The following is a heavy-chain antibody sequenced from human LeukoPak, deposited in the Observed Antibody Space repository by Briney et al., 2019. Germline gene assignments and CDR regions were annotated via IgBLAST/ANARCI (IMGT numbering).Heavy chain of an antibody. J-gene: IGHJ3*02. V-gene: IGHV3-21*01. D-gene: IGHD2-21*02. CDR2: ISSSSSYI. CDR1: GFTFSSYA. Sequence: GGSLRLSCAASGFTFSSYAMSWVRQAPGKGLEWVSSISSSSSYIYYADSVKGRFTISRDNTKNSLYLQMNSLRAEDTAVYYCASSYCGGDCYSSRGGGAFDIWGQGTMVTVSS. CDR3: ASSYCGGDCYSSRGGGAFDI.